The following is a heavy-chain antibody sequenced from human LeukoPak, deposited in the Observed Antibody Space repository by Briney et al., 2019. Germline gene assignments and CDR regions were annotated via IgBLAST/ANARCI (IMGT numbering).Heavy chain of an antibody. CDR2: ISSSGVTI. CDR1: GFAFRDYS. CDR3: AREFYSMLDLYGFDM. Sequence: GGSLRLSCVASGFAFRDYSMNWVRQAPGKGLGSVSYISSSGVTIYYVDSVKGRFTMSRDNAENSLYLEMNSLRAEDTAVYFCAREFYSMLDLYGFDMWGQGTMVSVSS. V-gene: IGHV3-48*01. J-gene: IGHJ3*02. D-gene: IGHD4-11*01.